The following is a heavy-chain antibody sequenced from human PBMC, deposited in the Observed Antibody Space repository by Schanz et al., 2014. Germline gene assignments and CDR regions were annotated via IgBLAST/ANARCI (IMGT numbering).Heavy chain of an antibody. D-gene: IGHD3-10*02. CDR3: ARDKVTTLGYYGMDV. J-gene: IGHJ6*02. CDR2: IYSLGSV. CDR1: GGSISSYY. V-gene: IGHV4-59*01. Sequence: QLQESGPGLVKPSETLSLTCTVSGGSISSYYWSWIRQPPGKGLEWMGYIYSLGSVDYNPSLNSRVTISLDTSKKQFSLKLSSVTAADTAVYYCARDKVTTLGYYGMDVWGQGTTVTVSS.